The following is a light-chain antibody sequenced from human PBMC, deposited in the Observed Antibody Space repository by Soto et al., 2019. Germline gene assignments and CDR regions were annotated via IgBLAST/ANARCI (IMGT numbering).Light chain of an antibody. CDR2: AAA. J-gene: IGKJ4*01. CDR1: QSVSSK. CDR3: QMYNNWVGT. V-gene: IGKV3-15*01. Sequence: EIGMTQSPATLSVSPGEGATLSCRASQSVSSKLAWYQQKPGRAPRLLIYAAATRATGVPARFSGSGSGADFTLTINSLQSEDFAVYYCQMYNNWVGTFGGGTKVDIK.